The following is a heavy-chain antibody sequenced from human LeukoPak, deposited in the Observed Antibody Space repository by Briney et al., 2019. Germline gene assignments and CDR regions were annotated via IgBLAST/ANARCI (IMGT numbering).Heavy chain of an antibody. CDR3: ARDRLYSSSSEDY. CDR1: GFTVSSNY. CDR2: IYSGGST. D-gene: IGHD6-6*01. V-gene: IGHV3-53*01. Sequence: SGGSLRLSCAAPGFTVSSNYMSWVRQAPGKGLEWVSVIYSGGSTYYADSVKGRFTISRDNSKHTLYLQMNSLRVEDTAVYYCARDRLYSSSSEDYWGQGTLVTVSS. J-gene: IGHJ4*02.